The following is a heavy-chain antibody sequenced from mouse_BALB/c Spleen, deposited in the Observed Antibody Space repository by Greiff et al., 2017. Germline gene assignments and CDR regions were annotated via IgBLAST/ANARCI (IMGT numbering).Heavy chain of an antibody. CDR3: ARERDYAMDY. V-gene: IGHV5-6-5*01. Sequence: EVQVVESGGGLVKPGGSLKLSCAASGFTFSSYDMSWVRQTPEKRLEWVASISSGGSTYYPDSVKGRFTISRDNARNILYLQMSSLRSEDTAMYYCARERDYAMDYWGQGTSVTVSS. CDR1: GFTFSSYD. CDR2: ISSGGST. J-gene: IGHJ4*01.